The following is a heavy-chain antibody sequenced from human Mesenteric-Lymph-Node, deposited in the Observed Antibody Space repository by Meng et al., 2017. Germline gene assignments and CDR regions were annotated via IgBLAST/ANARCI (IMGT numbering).Heavy chain of an antibody. V-gene: IGHV1-69*13. CDR1: GYTFTSYD. D-gene: IGHD2-21*02. CDR3: ARAPRVISVVTAISNYYYYGMDV. Sequence: SVKVSCKASGYTFTSYDINWVRQAPGQGLEWMGGIIPIFGTANYAQKFQGRVTITADESTSTAYMELSSLRSEDTAVYYCARAPRVISVVTAISNYYYYGMDVWGQGTTVTVSS. J-gene: IGHJ6*02. CDR2: IIPIFGTA.